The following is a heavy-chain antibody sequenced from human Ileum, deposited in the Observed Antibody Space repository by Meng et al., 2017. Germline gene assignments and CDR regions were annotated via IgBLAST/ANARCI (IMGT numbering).Heavy chain of an antibody. Sequence: QVQLVQSEAEVRKPGASVKDACRASGYTFTSYDIHWVRQAPGQGLEWMGWMSPNSGNTGYSQNFQGRVTLTRSTPLRTVYMELSSLQSEDTAVYYCARVVSSGTFGDWFDPWGQGTLVTVSS. CDR3: ARVVSSGTFGDWFDP. CDR2: MSPNSGNT. V-gene: IGHV1-8*01. D-gene: IGHD3-10*01. CDR1: GYTFTSYD. J-gene: IGHJ5*02.